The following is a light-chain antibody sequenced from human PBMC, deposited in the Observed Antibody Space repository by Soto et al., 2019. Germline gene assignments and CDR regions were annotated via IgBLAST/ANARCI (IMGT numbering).Light chain of an antibody. CDR3: QVWDTSSDHYV. CDR2: DDS. V-gene: IGLV3-21*02. J-gene: IGLJ1*01. CDR1: NIGSKS. Sequence: SYELTQPPSVSVAPGQTAKIICGGNNIGSKSVQWYQQKPGQAPVLVVYDDSDRPSGIPERFSGSKSWNTATLTISRVEAGDEADYYCQVWDTSSDHYVFETGTKV.